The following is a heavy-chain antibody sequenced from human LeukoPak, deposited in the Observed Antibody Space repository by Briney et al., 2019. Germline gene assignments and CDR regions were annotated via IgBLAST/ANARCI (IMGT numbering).Heavy chain of an antibody. CDR1: GGSISSSSYY. J-gene: IGHJ4*02. V-gene: IGHV4-39*01. D-gene: IGHD4-17*01. Sequence: TSETLSLTCTVSGGSISSSSYYWGWIRQPPGKGLEWIGSIYYSGSTYYNPSLKSRVTISVDTSKNQFSLKLSSVTAADTAVYYCARQNPGDYVPDFDYWGQGTLVTVSS. CDR2: IYYSGST. CDR3: ARQNPGDYVPDFDY.